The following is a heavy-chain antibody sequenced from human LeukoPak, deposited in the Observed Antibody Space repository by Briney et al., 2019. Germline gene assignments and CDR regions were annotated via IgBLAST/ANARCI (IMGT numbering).Heavy chain of an antibody. CDR2: IYPGDSDT. Sequence: GEPLKISCKGSGYSFTSYWIGWVRQMPGKGLEWMGIIYPGDSDTRYSPSFQGQVTISADKSISTAYPQWSSLKASDTAMYYCARQGLGAARVVIAIPGDWFDPWGQGTLVTVSS. CDR1: GYSFTSYW. J-gene: IGHJ5*02. V-gene: IGHV5-51*01. D-gene: IGHD2-21*01. CDR3: ARQGLGAARVVIAIPGDWFDP.